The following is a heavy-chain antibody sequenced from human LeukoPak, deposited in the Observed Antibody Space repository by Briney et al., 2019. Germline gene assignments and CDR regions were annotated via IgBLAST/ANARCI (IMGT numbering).Heavy chain of an antibody. J-gene: IGHJ2*01. V-gene: IGHV4-59*01. CDR1: AGSTSGYY. CDR2: IYFRGST. Sequence: SETLSLTCTVSAGSTSGYYWSWIRQSPGKGLEWIGYIYFRGSTNSNPSLKSRVTISVDTSKNQFSLRLSSVTAADTAVYYCARDHRIAAPHGTEWYFDLWGRGTLVTVSS. CDR3: ARDHRIAAPHGTEWYFDL. D-gene: IGHD6-6*01.